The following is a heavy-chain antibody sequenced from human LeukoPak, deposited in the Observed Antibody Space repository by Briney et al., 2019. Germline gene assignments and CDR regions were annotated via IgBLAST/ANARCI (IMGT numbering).Heavy chain of an antibody. CDR2: IYHSGST. V-gene: IGHV4-38-2*01. Sequence: SETLSLTCAVSGYSISSGYYWGWIRQPPGKGLEGIGSIYHSGSTYYNPSLKSRVTISVDTSKNQFSLKLSSVTAADTAVYYCARGSSSSWYEIDYWGQGTMVTVSS. D-gene: IGHD6-13*01. J-gene: IGHJ4*02. CDR1: GYSISSGYY. CDR3: ARGSSSSWYEIDY.